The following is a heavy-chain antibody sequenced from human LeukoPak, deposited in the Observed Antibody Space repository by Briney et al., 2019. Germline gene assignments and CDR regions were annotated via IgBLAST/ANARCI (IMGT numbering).Heavy chain of an antibody. Sequence: PSETLSLTCTVSGASISSDSYYWSWIRQPAGKGLEWIGRIYSSGNSKYNPALMSRVTISLDTSKNQLSMNLTSVTAADTAVYYCARDMTGSGWKDAFDIWRQGTMVTLSS. CDR3: ARDMTGSGWKDAFDI. J-gene: IGHJ3*02. V-gene: IGHV4-61*02. CDR1: GASISSDSYY. CDR2: IYSSGNS. D-gene: IGHD6-19*01.